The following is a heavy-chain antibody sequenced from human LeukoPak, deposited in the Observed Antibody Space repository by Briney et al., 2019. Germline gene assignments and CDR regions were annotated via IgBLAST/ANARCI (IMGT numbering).Heavy chain of an antibody. J-gene: IGHJ4*02. Sequence: GGSLRLSCAASGFTSSSYGMHWVRQAPGKGLEWVAFIRSDGSNEYYTDSVKGRFTISRDNSKNTLYLQLNSLRPEDSAVYYCARGGISASWDPFDYWGQGTLVTVSS. D-gene: IGHD2-2*01. CDR2: IRSDGSNE. CDR3: ARGGISASWDPFDY. CDR1: GFTSSSYG. V-gene: IGHV3-30*02.